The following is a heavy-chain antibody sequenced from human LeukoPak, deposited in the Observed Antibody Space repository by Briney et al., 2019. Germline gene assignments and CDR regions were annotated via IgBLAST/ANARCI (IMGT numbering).Heavy chain of an antibody. CDR1: GFTFSSYE. Sequence: PGVSLRLSCAASGFTFSSYEMNWVRQAPGKGLEWVSYISSSGSTIYYADSVKGRFTISRDNAKNSLYLQMNSLRAEDTAVYYCARAWSSRGYSGYDYYFDYWGQGTLVTVSS. J-gene: IGHJ4*02. V-gene: IGHV3-48*03. CDR3: ARAWSSRGYSGYDYYFDY. CDR2: ISSSGSTI. D-gene: IGHD5-12*01.